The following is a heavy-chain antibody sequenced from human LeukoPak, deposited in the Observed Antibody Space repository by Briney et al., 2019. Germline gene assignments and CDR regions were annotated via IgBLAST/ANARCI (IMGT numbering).Heavy chain of an antibody. CDR1: GYTFTSYD. CDR3: ARSSRVVDQLPLLHFDY. D-gene: IGHD2-2*01. J-gene: IGHJ4*02. CDR2: MNPNSGNT. Sequence: ASVKVSCKASGYTFTSYDINWVRQATRQGLEWMGWMNPNSGNTGYAQKFQGRVTITRNTSISTAYMELSSLRSEDTAVYYCARSSRVVDQLPLLHFDYWGQGTLVTVSS. V-gene: IGHV1-8*03.